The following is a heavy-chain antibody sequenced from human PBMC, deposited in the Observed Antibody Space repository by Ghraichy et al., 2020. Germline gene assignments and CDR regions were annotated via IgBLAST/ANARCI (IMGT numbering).Heavy chain of an antibody. V-gene: IGHV3-30*18. Sequence: GGSLRLSCAASGFTFSSYGMHWVRQAPGKGLEWVAVISYDGSNKYYADSVKGRFTISRDNSKNTLYLQMNSLRAEDTAVYYCANHPSYGGFDYWGQGTLVTVSS. J-gene: IGHJ4*02. D-gene: IGHD4-23*01. CDR2: ISYDGSNK. CDR1: GFTFSSYG. CDR3: ANHPSYGGFDY.